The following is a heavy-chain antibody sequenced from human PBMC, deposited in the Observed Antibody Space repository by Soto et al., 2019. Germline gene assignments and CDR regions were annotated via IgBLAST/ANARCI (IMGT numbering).Heavy chain of an antibody. CDR1: GFNFSSYA. Sequence: QVQLVESGGGVVQPGRSLRLSCAASGFNFSSYAMHWVRQAPGKGLEWVAIIIYDGSNEHYVDSVRGRFTISRDNSKNTVYLQMNSLRVEDTAVHYCTKDPRDYGDYAYFDYWGQGTLVTVSS. CDR3: TKDPRDYGDYAYFDY. D-gene: IGHD4-17*01. J-gene: IGHJ4*02. V-gene: IGHV3-30*04. CDR2: IIYDGSNE.